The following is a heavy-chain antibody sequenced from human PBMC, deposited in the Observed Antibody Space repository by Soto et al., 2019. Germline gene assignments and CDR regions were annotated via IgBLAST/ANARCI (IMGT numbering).Heavy chain of an antibody. CDR1: GGSISSGDYY. CDR3: AREVRSGGILYYGMDV. V-gene: IGHV4-30-4*01. D-gene: IGHD2-15*01. CDR2: IYYSGST. Sequence: SETLSLTCTVSGGSISSGDYYWSWIRQPPGKGLEWIGYIYYSGSTYYNPSLKSRVTISVDTSKNQFSLKLSSVTAADTAVYYCAREVRSGGILYYGMDVWGQGTTVTVSS. J-gene: IGHJ6*02.